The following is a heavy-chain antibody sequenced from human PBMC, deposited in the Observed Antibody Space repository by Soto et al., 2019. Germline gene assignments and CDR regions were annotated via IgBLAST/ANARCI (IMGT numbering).Heavy chain of an antibody. J-gene: IGHJ6*02. D-gene: IGHD6-25*01. CDR3: ARELSRISAAEYYYYGMDV. CDR1: GYTVTSYA. CDR2: INAGNGNT. V-gene: IGHV1-3*01. Sequence: QVPLVQSGAEVKKPGASVKVSCKASGYTVTSYAMHWVRQAPGQRLEWMGWINAGNGNTKYSQKFQGRVTITRDTSASTAYMELSSLRSEDTAVYYCARELSRISAAEYYYYGMDVWGQGTTVTVSS.